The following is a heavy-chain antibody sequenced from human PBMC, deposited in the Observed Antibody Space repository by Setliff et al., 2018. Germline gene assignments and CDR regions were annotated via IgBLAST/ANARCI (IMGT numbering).Heavy chain of an antibody. J-gene: IGHJ3*02. CDR1: GFTFSSYG. Sequence: GGSLRLSCAASGFTFSSYGMHWVRQAPGKGLEWVAVISYDGSNKYYADSVKGRFTVSRDNAKNSLYLQMNSLRVEDTAVYFCARGPQTSFGSGSFGADDAFDIWGQGTMVTVSS. D-gene: IGHD3-10*01. CDR3: ARGPQTSFGSGSFGADDAFDI. CDR2: ISYDGSNK. V-gene: IGHV3-30*03.